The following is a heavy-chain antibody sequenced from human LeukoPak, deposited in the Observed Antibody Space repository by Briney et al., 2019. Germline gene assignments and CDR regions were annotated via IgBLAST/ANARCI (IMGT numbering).Heavy chain of an antibody. CDR2: INHSGST. J-gene: IGHJ5*02. Sequence: SETLSLTCAVYGGSFSGYYWSWIRQPPGKGLEWIGEINHSGSTNYNPSLKSRVTISVDTSKNQFSLKLSSVTAADTAVYYCAREGRNSGSGGFDPWGQGTLVTASS. CDR3: AREGRNSGSGGFDP. V-gene: IGHV4-34*01. D-gene: IGHD5-12*01. CDR1: GGSFSGYY.